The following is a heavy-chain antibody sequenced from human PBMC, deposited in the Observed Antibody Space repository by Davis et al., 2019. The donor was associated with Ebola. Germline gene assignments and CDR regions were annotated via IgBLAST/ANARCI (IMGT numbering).Heavy chain of an antibody. CDR2: ISAYNGNT. D-gene: IGHD1-1*01. J-gene: IGHJ4*02. Sequence: AASVKVSCKASGYTFTSYYMHWVRQAPGQGLEWMEWISAYNGNTNYAQKLQGRVTMTTDTSTSTAYMELRSLRSDDTAVYYCARAQFPTTSDHWGQGTLVTVSS. V-gene: IGHV1-18*04. CDR3: ARAQFPTTSDH. CDR1: GYTFTSYY.